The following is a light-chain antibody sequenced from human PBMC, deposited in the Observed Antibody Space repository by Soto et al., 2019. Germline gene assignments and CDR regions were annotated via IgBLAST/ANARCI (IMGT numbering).Light chain of an antibody. CDR2: DAS. CDR3: QQYGSSPVT. J-gene: IGKJ3*01. V-gene: IGKV3D-20*01. CDR1: KSVSTSY. Sequence: EIVLTQSPATLSLSPGERATLSCGASKSVSTSYLAWYQQKPGLAPRLLIYDASSRATGIPDRFSGSGCGADFTLTISRLEPEDFAVYYCQQYGSSPVTFGPGTKVHIQ.